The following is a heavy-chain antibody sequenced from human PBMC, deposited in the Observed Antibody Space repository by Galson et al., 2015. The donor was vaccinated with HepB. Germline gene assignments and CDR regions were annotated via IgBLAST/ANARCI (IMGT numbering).Heavy chain of an antibody. CDR3: ARAWDYQGLDWFDP. V-gene: IGHV3-21*01. Sequence: SLRLSCAGSGFTFRNYAMHWVRQAPGKGLEWVSYVSSLGSYTYYADSVKGRFTLYRDNAKNSLYLQMDTLTAEDTAVYYCARAWDYQGLDWFDPWGKGTLVSVPS. J-gene: IGHJ5*02. CDR2: VSSLGSYT. CDR1: GFTFRNYA. D-gene: IGHD4/OR15-4a*01.